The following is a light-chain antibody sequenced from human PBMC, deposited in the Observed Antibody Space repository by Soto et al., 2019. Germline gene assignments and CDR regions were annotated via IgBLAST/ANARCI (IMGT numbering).Light chain of an antibody. J-gene: IGLJ3*02. CDR2: CKV. CDR1: NSNVGNNT. V-gene: IGLV1-44*01. CDR3: AAWDEGLNAWL. Sequence: QSVLTQPPSASGTPGQTVTISCSGSNSNVGNNTVNWYQQLPGTAPRLLIECKVQRPSGVPDRFSGSKSANSASLAISGLKAEDEADYYCAAWDEGLNAWLFGGGTKLTVL.